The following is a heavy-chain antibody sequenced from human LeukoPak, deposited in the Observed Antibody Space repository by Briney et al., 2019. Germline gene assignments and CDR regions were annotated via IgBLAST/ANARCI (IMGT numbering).Heavy chain of an antibody. Sequence: SETLSLTCTVSGGSTSSYYWSWIRQPAGKGLEWIGRIYTSGSTNYNPSLKSRVTMSVDTSKNQFSLKLSSVTAADTAVYYCARDGYNYYYYYGMDVWGQGTTVTVSS. CDR1: GGSTSSYY. CDR2: IYTSGST. D-gene: IGHD5-12*01. CDR3: ARDGYNYYYYYGMDV. J-gene: IGHJ6*02. V-gene: IGHV4-4*07.